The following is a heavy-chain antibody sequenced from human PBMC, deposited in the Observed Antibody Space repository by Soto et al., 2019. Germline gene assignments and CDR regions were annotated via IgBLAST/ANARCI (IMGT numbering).Heavy chain of an antibody. V-gene: IGHV3-21*01. CDR3: SRSPEVGVRGAY. D-gene: IGHD3-16*01. J-gene: IGHJ4*02. CDR2: ITVGSSHI. CDR1: GFPFSAYN. Sequence: PGGSLRLSCTGSGFPFSAYNINWVRQAPGKGLEWVSSITVGSSHIYQPNSMKGRFTTSRDDAKNSVYLQIDSLRDEDTALYYCSRSPEVGVRGAYWGQGTLVTVSS.